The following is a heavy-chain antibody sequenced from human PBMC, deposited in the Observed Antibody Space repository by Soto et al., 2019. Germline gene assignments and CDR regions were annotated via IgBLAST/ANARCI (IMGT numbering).Heavy chain of an antibody. CDR3: AKMVRGVIISHFDY. V-gene: IGHV3-23*01. CDR1: GFTFSSDA. Sequence: EVQLLESGGGLVQPGGSLRLSCAASGFTFSSDAMSWVRQAPGKGLEWVSAISGSGGSTYYADSVKGRFTISRDNSKNTLYLQMNSLRAEDTAVYYFAKMVRGVIISHFDYWGQGTLVPVSS. J-gene: IGHJ4*02. D-gene: IGHD3-10*01. CDR2: ISGSGGST.